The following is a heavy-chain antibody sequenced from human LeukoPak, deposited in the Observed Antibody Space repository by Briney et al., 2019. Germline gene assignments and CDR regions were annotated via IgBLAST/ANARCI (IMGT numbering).Heavy chain of an antibody. D-gene: IGHD2-8*01. CDR3: AREGYCTNGVCYSDAFDI. Sequence: SETLSLTCTVSGGSVSTDNYYWSWIRQPPGKGLEWIGFISYSGSTNYNPSLKSRVTISVDTSKNQFSLKLSSVTAADTAVYYCAREGYCTNGVCYSDAFDIWGQGTMVTVSS. CDR1: GGSVSTDNYY. J-gene: IGHJ3*02. V-gene: IGHV4-61*01. CDR2: ISYSGST.